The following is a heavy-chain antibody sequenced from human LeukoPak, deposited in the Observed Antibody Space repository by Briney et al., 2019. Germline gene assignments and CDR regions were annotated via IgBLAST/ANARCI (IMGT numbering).Heavy chain of an antibody. CDR3: ARPTYYYDSSGYYYDAFDI. D-gene: IGHD3-22*01. CDR2: ICAYNGST. CDR1: GYTFTNYG. J-gene: IGHJ3*02. Sequence: GASVKVSCKTSGYTFTNYGINWVRQAPGQVLEWMGWICAYNGSTNYAQKLQGRVTMTTDTSTSTAYMELRSLRSDDTAVYYCARPTYYYDSSGYYYDAFDIWGQGTMVTVSS. V-gene: IGHV1-18*01.